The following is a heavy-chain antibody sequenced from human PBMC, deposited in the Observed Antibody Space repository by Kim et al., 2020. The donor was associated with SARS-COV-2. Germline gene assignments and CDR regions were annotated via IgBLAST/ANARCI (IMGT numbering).Heavy chain of an antibody. CDR3: AVNFGEGLKY. CDR2: LYYNENT. J-gene: IGHJ4*02. D-gene: IGHD3-16*01. V-gene: IGHV4-31*03. Sequence: SETLSLTCSVSGVSITTGGYYWSWIRQLPGKGLEWIGYLYYNENTYFNPSLKSRVTISVDSSENQFSLMMNSVTAADTARYYCAVNFGEGLKYWGPGTLVSVSS. CDR1: GVSITTGGYY.